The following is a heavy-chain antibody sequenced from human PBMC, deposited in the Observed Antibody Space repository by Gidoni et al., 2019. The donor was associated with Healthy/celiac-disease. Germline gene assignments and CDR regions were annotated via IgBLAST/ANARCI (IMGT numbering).Heavy chain of an antibody. Sequence: QVQLVQSGAEVQKPGASSKVSCQASGYTFNAFYIHWVRQAPGQGLEWMGWINPNSGGTNYAQKFQCWVTMTRDTSISTAYMELSRLRAEDTAVYYCSRGGIVVVPAASYGMDVWGQGATVTVSS. CDR1: GYTFNAFY. J-gene: IGHJ6*02. CDR2: INPNSGGT. CDR3: SRGGIVVVPAASYGMDV. V-gene: IGHV1-2*04. D-gene: IGHD2-2*01.